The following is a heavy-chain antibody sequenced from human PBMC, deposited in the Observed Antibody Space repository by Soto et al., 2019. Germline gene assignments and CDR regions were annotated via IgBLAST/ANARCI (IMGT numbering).Heavy chain of an antibody. CDR2: ISGSGGST. CDR3: AKLWGDYGDYDLRAFDY. Sequence: EVQLLESGGGLVQPGGSLRLSCAAFGFTFSSYAMSWVRQAPGKGLEWVSAISGSGGSTYYADSVKGRFTISRDNSKNTLYLQMNSLRAEDTAVYYCAKLWGDYGDYDLRAFDYWGQGTLVTVSS. D-gene: IGHD4-17*01. V-gene: IGHV3-23*01. CDR1: GFTFSSYA. J-gene: IGHJ4*02.